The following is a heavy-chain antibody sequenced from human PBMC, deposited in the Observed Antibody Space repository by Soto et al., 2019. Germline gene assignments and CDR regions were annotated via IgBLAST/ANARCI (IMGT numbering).Heavy chain of an antibody. CDR3: AKDPADIVVVVAAIPHPDP. J-gene: IGHJ5*02. D-gene: IGHD2-15*01. CDR1: GFTFSSYA. CDR2: ISGSGGST. V-gene: IGHV3-23*01. Sequence: GGSLRLSCAASGFTFSSYAMSWVRQAPGKGLEWVSAISGSGGSTYYADSVKGRFTISRDNPKNTLYLQMNSLRAEDTAVYYCAKDPADIVVVVAAIPHPDPWGQGTLVTVSS.